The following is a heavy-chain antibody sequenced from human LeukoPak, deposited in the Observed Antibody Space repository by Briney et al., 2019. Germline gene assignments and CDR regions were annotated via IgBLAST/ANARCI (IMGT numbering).Heavy chain of an antibody. Sequence: GGSLRLSCAASGFTFSSYAMSWVRQAPGKGLEWVSGISGRGGSTYYAESVKGRFTISRDNSKNTLYLQMNSLRAEDTAVYYCAKRPTPYDILTGYKRPWGQGTLVTVSS. D-gene: IGHD3-9*01. J-gene: IGHJ5*02. CDR3: AKRPTPYDILTGYKRP. CDR2: ISGRGGST. CDR1: GFTFSSYA. V-gene: IGHV3-23*01.